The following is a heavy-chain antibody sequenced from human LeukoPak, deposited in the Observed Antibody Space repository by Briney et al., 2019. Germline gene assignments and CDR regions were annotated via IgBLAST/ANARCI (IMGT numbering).Heavy chain of an antibody. Sequence: SETLSLTCTVSGGSVSSGSYYWSWIRQPPGKGLEWIGYIYYSGSTNYNPSLKSRVTISVDTSKNQFSLKLSSVTAADTAVYYCARAPRRTYVWGSYRYYFDYWGQGTLVTVSS. CDR2: IYYSGST. CDR3: ARAPRRTYVWGSYRYYFDY. J-gene: IGHJ4*02. CDR1: GGSVSSGSYY. D-gene: IGHD3-16*02. V-gene: IGHV4-61*01.